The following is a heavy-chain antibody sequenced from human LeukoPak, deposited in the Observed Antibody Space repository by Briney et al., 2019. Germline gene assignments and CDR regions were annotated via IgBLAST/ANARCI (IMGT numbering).Heavy chain of an antibody. CDR2: IIPIFGTA. CDR3: ARTLADYYDSSGYEPQFDY. D-gene: IGHD3-22*01. Sequence: ASVKVSCKASGYTFTSYDINWVRQAPGQGLEWMGGIIPIFGTANYAQKFQGRVTITADESTSTAYMELSSLRSEDTAVYYCARTLADYYDSSGYEPQFDYWGQGTLVTVSS. CDR1: GYTFTSYD. J-gene: IGHJ4*02. V-gene: IGHV1-69*13.